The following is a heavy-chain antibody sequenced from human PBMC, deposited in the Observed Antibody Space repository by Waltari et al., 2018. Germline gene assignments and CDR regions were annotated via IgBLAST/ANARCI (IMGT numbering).Heavy chain of an antibody. CDR1: GYTFTDYY. D-gene: IGHD1-26*01. CDR2: CDPEDGET. Sequence: EVQLVQSGAEVKKPGATVKISCKASGYTFTDYYMHWVQQAPGKGLEWMGRCDPEDGETIYAEKFQGRVTITADTSTDTAYMELSSLRSEDTAVYYCARSGSYYETAGYSSDYWGQGTLVTVSS. V-gene: IGHV1-69-2*01. CDR3: ARSGSYYETAGYSSDY. J-gene: IGHJ4*02.